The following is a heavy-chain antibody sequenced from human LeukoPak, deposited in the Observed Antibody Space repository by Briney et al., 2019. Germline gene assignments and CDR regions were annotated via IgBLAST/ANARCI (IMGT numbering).Heavy chain of an antibody. J-gene: IGHJ4*02. V-gene: IGHV3-53*01. D-gene: IGHD6-13*01. CDR2: IYSGGTT. CDR1: GFTVSSNY. Sequence: GGSLRLSCAASGFTVSSNYMSWVHQAPGKGLEWVSVIYSGGTTYYADSVKGRFTISRDNSKNTLSLQMNSLRAEDTAVYYCARDSSSWLYFDYWGQGTLVTVSS. CDR3: ARDSSSWLYFDY.